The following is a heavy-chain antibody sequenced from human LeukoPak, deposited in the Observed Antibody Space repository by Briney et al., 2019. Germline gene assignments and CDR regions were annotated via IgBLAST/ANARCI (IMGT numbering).Heavy chain of an antibody. V-gene: IGHV3-30*18. J-gene: IGHJ4*02. CDR1: GFTFSSYG. CDR2: ISYDGSNK. Sequence: GSLRLSCAASGFTFSSYGMHWVRQAPGKGLEWVAVISYDGSNKYYADSVKGRFTISRDNSKNTVYLQMNSLRAEDTAVYYCAKDLENYYDSSGYVDYWGQGTLVTVSS. CDR3: AKDLENYYDSSGYVDY. D-gene: IGHD3-22*01.